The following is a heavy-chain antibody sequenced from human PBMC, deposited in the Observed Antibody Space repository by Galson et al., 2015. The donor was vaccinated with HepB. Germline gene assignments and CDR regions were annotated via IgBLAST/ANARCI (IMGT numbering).Heavy chain of an antibody. D-gene: IGHD6-19*01. Sequence: LRLSCAASGFTFRSYSMNWVRQAPGKGLEWVSYISSSSSTIYYADSVKGRFTISRDNAKNSLYLQMNSLRDEDTAVYYCARDAYHGQWPIDYWGQGTLVTVSS. CDR1: GFTFRSYS. CDR3: ARDAYHGQWPIDY. V-gene: IGHV3-48*02. CDR2: ISSSSSTI. J-gene: IGHJ4*02.